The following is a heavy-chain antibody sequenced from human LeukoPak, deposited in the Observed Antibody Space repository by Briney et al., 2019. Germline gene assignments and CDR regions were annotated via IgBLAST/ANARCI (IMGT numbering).Heavy chain of an antibody. CDR2: ISSSSSYI. CDR1: GFTFSSYS. Sequence: GGSLRLSCAASGFTFSSYSMNWVRQAPGKGLEWASSISSSSSYIYYADSVKGRFTISRDNAKNSLYLQMNSLRAEDTAVYYCARGRVGDSSGWYWFDPWGQGTLVTVSS. V-gene: IGHV3-21*01. J-gene: IGHJ5*02. CDR3: ARGRVGDSSGWYWFDP. D-gene: IGHD6-19*01.